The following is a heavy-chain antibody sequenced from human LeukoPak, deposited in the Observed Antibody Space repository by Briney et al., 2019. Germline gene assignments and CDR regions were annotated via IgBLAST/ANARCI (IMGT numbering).Heavy chain of an antibody. D-gene: IGHD5-24*01. V-gene: IGHV4-31*03. Sequence: PSETLSLTCTVSGGSISSGGNYWSWIRQHPGKGLEWIGYIYYSGSTYYNPSLKSRVAISVDTSKNQFSLKLSSVTAADTAVYYCARGWLQFNSGDRGNNWFDPWGQGTLVTVSS. J-gene: IGHJ5*02. CDR1: GGSISSGGNY. CDR2: IYYSGST. CDR3: ARGWLQFNSGDRGNNWFDP.